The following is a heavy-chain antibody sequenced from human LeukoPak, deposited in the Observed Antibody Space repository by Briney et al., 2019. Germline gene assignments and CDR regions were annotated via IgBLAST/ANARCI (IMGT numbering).Heavy chain of an antibody. J-gene: IGHJ6*02. CDR3: ASNTYYYDSSGPYGMDV. D-gene: IGHD3-22*01. V-gene: IGHV4-59*08. CDR1: GGSISSYY. CDR2: IYYSGST. Sequence: SETLSLTCIVSGGSISSYYWSWIRQPPGKGLEWIGYIYYSGSTKYNPSLKSRVTISVDTSKNQFSLKLSSVTAADTAVYYCASNTYYYDSSGPYGMDVWGQGTTVTVSS.